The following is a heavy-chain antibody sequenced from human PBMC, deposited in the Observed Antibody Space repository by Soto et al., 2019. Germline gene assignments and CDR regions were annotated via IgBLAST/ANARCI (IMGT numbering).Heavy chain of an antibody. CDR3: VRGRGWRDY. J-gene: IGHJ4*02. CDR2: MDPKSGNT. D-gene: IGHD2-15*01. V-gene: IGHV1-8*01. Sequence: QVQLVQSGAEVKKPGPSVKVSCKASGYTFTNYDINWVRQAPGQGLEWMGWMDPKSGNTDYAQKFQGRVTITRNTSISTAYLEVGSRGSEDTAVYFCVRGRGWRDYWGQGTLVTVSS. CDR1: GYTFTNYD.